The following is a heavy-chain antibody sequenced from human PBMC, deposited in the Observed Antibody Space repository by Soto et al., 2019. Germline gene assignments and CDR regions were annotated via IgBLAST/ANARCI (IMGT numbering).Heavy chain of an antibody. V-gene: IGHV1-18*01. CDR2: ISAYNGNT. CDR1: GYTFTSYG. J-gene: IGHJ5*02. Sequence: GASVKVSCKSSGYTFTSYGISWVRQAPGQGLEWMGWISAYNGNTNYAQKLQGRVTMTTDTSTSTAYMELRSLRSDDTAVYYCARDKVQLERGLFDPWGQGTLVTVSS. D-gene: IGHD1-1*01. CDR3: ARDKVQLERGLFDP.